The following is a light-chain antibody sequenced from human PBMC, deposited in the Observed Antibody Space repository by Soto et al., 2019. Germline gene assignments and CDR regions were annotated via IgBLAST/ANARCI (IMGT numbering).Light chain of an antibody. CDR3: HQYNHWPPLYS. V-gene: IGKV3-15*01. Sequence: EVVLTQSPVTLSMSPGERATLSCRASQSVSNNLAWYQQKPGQAPRLLIYGDSTRATGVPARFSGSGSGTEFTPTIAGLQSEDIAIYYCHQYNHWPPLYSFGQGTRLEIK. J-gene: IGKJ2*01. CDR1: QSVSNN. CDR2: GDS.